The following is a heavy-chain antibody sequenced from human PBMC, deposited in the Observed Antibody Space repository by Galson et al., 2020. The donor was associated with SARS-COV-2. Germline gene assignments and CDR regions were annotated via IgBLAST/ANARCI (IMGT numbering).Heavy chain of an antibody. CDR1: GGSISSYY. CDR3: ARGKVTIFGVVITPFDAFDI. Sequence: SETLSLTCTVSGGSISSYYWSWIRQPPGKGLEWIGYIYYSGSTNYNPSLKSRVTISVDTSKNQFSLKLSSVTAADTAVYYCARGKVTIFGVVITPFDAFDIWGQGTMVTVSS. D-gene: IGHD3-3*01. V-gene: IGHV4-59*01. CDR2: IYYSGST. J-gene: IGHJ3*02.